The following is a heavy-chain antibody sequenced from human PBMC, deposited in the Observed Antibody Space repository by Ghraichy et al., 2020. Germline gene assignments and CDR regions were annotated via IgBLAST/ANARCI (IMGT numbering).Heavy chain of an antibody. CDR3: ARHRGDSLGELSLYLSDAFDI. Sequence: SETLSLTCTVSGGSISSSSYYWGWIRQPPGKGLEWIGSIYYSGSTYYNPSLKSRVTISVDTSKNQFSLKLSSVTAADTAVYYCARHRGDSLGELSLYLSDAFDIWGQGTMVTVSS. D-gene: IGHD3-16*02. V-gene: IGHV4-39*01. CDR2: IYYSGST. J-gene: IGHJ3*02. CDR1: GGSISSSSYY.